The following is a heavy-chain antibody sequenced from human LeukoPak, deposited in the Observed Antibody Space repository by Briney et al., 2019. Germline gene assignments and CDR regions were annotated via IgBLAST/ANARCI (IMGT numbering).Heavy chain of an antibody. CDR3: ARAVPHMDV. D-gene: IGHD3-10*01. V-gene: IGHV3-30*04. Sequence: PGGSLRLSCAASGFTFSSYAMHWVRQAPGKGLEWVAVISYDGSNKYYADSVKGRFTISRDNSKNTLYLQMNSLRAEDTAVYYCARAVPHMDVWGKGTTVTVSS. J-gene: IGHJ6*03. CDR2: ISYDGSNK. CDR1: GFTFSSYA.